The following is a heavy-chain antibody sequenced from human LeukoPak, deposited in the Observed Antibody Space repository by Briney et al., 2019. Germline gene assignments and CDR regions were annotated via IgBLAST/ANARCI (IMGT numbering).Heavy chain of an antibody. CDR1: GFTFSSSW. CDR2: IKQDGTEE. D-gene: IGHD2-2*01. J-gene: IGHJ4*02. V-gene: IGHV3-7*03. CDR3: ARDPCHGALDY. Sequence: PGGSLRLSCVASGFTFSSSWMSWVRRDPGKGLERVANIKQDGTEEYYVDSVRARFSISKDNAKNSLYLQMNSLRAEDTAVYYCARDPCHGALDYWGQGALVTVSS.